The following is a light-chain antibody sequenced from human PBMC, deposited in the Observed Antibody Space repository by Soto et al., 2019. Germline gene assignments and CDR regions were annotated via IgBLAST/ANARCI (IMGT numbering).Light chain of an antibody. V-gene: IGLV2-14*01. CDR3: SSYTSDNTLV. Sequence: QSALTQPASVSGSPGQSITISCTGTSSDVGGYNYVSWYQHHPGKAPKLIIYEVSNRPSGVSNRFSGPKSGNTASLTISGLQAEDETDYYCSSYTSDNTLVFGGGTKLTVL. CDR1: SSDVGGYNY. J-gene: IGLJ2*01. CDR2: EVS.